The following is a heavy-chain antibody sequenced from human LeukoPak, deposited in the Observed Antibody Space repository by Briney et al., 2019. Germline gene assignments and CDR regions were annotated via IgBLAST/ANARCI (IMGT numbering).Heavy chain of an antibody. CDR1: GGSISSSSYY. D-gene: IGHD6-13*01. CDR2: IYYSGST. J-gene: IGHJ4*02. Sequence: PSETLSLTCTVSGGSISSSSYYWGWIRQPPGTGLEWIGSIYYSGSTYYNPSLKSRVTISVDTSKNQFSLKLSSVTAADTAVYYCARLEVLGEQLANFDYWGQGTLVTVSS. CDR3: ARLEVLGEQLANFDY. V-gene: IGHV4-39*01.